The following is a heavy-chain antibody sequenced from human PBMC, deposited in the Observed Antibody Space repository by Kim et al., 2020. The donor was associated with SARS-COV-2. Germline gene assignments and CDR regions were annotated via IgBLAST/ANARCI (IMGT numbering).Heavy chain of an antibody. V-gene: IGHV4-34*01. CDR1: GGSFSAYY. Sequence: SETLSLTCAVYGGSFSAYYWSWMRQPPGKGLEWIGEINRIGSTNYNPSHKSRVAMSVDRSKNQFSLKITSVSVADTAVYYCARGGRDQLVRTALSHRMDDWGQGTTVTVSS. CDR2: INRIGST. CDR3: ARGGRDQLVRTALSHRMDD. J-gene: IGHJ6*02. D-gene: IGHD1-1*01.